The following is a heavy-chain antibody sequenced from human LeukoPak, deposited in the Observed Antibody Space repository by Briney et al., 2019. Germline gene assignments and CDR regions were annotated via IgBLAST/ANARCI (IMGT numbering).Heavy chain of an antibody. J-gene: IGHJ6*02. CDR1: GGSISSYY. V-gene: IGHV4-59*08. D-gene: IGHD6-13*01. CDR2: IYYSGST. CDR3: ARLLSSWYGDYYYYYGMDV. Sequence: SQTLSLTCTVSGGSISSYYWSWIRQPPGKGLEWIGYIYYSGSTNYNPSLKSRVTISVDTSKNQFSLKLSSVTAADTAVYYCARLLSSWYGDYYYYYGMDVWGQGTTVTVSS.